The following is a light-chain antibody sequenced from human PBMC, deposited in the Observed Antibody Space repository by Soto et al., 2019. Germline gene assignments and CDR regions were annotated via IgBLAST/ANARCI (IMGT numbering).Light chain of an antibody. J-gene: IGKJ4*01. CDR3: QQYGGSPRVT. V-gene: IGKV3-20*01. CDR1: QSVSSNY. CDR2: SAS. Sequence: EIVLTQSPGTLSLSPGERVTLSCRASQSVSSNYLAWYQQKPGRAPRLLIYSASSRATGIPDRFSGSGSGTDFTLTINRLEPEDFAVYYCQQYGGSPRVTFGGGTKVEIK.